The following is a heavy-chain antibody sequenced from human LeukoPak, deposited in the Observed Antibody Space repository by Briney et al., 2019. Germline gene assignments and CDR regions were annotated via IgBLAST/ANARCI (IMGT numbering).Heavy chain of an antibody. D-gene: IGHD6-13*01. J-gene: IGHJ4*02. Sequence: GESLKISCQGSGYSFTSYWIGWVRQMPGKGLEWMGIIYPSDSEIRYSPSSQGQVTILVDKSINTAYLQWSSLKASDTATYYCTRHVSRTAAATYWGQGTLVTVSS. CDR3: TRHVSRTAAATY. CDR2: IYPSDSEI. V-gene: IGHV5-51*01. CDR1: GYSFTSYW.